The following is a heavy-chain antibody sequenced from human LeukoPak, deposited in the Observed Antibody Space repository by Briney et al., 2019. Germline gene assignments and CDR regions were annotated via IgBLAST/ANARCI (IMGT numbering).Heavy chain of an antibody. V-gene: IGHV3-66*01. CDR3: AKSIAVAGAYYFDY. Sequence: GGSLRLSCAASGFTVSSNYMSWVRQAPGKGLEWVSVIYSGGSTYYADSVKGRFTISRDNSKNTLYLQMNSLRAEDTAVYYCAKSIAVAGAYYFDYWGQGTLVTVSS. J-gene: IGHJ4*02. CDR1: GFTVSSNY. CDR2: IYSGGST. D-gene: IGHD6-19*01.